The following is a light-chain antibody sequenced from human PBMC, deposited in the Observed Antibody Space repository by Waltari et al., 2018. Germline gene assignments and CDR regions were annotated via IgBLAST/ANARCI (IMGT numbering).Light chain of an antibody. Sequence: QLVLTQSPSASASLGASVKLTCTLSRGPSTNIIAWPPQQPEQGPRYLMKVNSDGSHSKGDQIPDRFSGSSSGTEHYLTISSLQSEDETDYYCQTGGHGTWVFGGGTKLTVL. CDR3: QTGGHGTWV. J-gene: IGLJ3*02. V-gene: IGLV4-69*01. CDR2: VNSDGSH. CDR1: RGPSTNI.